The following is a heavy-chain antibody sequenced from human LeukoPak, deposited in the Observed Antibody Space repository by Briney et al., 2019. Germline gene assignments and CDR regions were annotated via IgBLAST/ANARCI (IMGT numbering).Heavy chain of an antibody. V-gene: IGHV4-59*08. J-gene: IGHJ4*02. CDR2: IYYSGST. D-gene: IGHD6-13*01. CDR1: GGSISSYY. CDR3: ARQPDRRQLVL. Sequence: SETLSLTCTVSGGSISSYYWSWIRQPPGKGLEWIAYIYYSGSTSYNPSLKSRVTISIDTSKNQFSLWLSSVTAADTAVYYCARQPDRRQLVLWGQGTLVTVSS.